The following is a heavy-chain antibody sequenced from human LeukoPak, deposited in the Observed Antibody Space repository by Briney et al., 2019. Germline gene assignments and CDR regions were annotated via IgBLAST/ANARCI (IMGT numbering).Heavy chain of an antibody. CDR3: AKYYYSSVIYDAVDL. CDR2: ISGSGDNT. Sequence: GGSLRLSCAASGFTFSSYAMSWVRQAPGKGLEWVSGISGSGDNTYYADSVKGRFTISRDNSKNTLYLHMNSLSAEDTAVYYCAKYYYSSVIYDAVDLWGQGTMVTVSS. D-gene: IGHD3-22*01. CDR1: GFTFSSYA. J-gene: IGHJ3*01. V-gene: IGHV3-23*01.